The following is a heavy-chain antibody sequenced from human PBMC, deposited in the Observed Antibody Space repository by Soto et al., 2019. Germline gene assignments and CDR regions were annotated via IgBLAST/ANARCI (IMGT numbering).Heavy chain of an antibody. CDR2: ISYDGSNK. CDR1: GFTFSSYG. Sequence: PGGSLRLSCAASGFTFSSYGMHWVRQAPGKGLEWVAVISYDGSNKYYADSVKGRFTISRDNSKNTLYLQMNSLRAEDTAVYYCAKEYDWNDFFDYWGQGTLVTVSS. CDR3: AKEYDWNDFFDY. V-gene: IGHV3-30*18. J-gene: IGHJ4*02. D-gene: IGHD1-20*01.